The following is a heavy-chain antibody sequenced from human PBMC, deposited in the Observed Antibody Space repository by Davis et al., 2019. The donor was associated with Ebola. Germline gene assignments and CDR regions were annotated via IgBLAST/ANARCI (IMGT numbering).Heavy chain of an antibody. D-gene: IGHD2-15*01. CDR2: VDYRGAT. CDR3: AKERGGYSHFDP. Sequence: MPSETLSLTFTVPGASTSTDNYYWTWIRQPPGKGLEWIGFVDYRGATYSNPSLKSRVTMSLNTSKNQFSLRLGYVTAADTAVYYSAKERGGYSHFDPWVQGTLVTVSS. J-gene: IGHJ5*02. CDR1: GASTSTDNYY. V-gene: IGHV4-30-4*01.